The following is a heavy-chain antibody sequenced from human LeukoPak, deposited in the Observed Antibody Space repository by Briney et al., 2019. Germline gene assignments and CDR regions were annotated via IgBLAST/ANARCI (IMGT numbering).Heavy chain of an antibody. V-gene: IGHV3-23*01. CDR2: ISGSGGST. CDR3: AKTGSIVVVPAALYYFDY. D-gene: IGHD2-2*01. Sequence: GGSLRLSCAASGFTFSSYAMSWVRQAPGKGLEWVSAISGSGGSTYYADSVKGRFTISRDNSKNTLYLQMNSLRAEDTAVYYCAKTGSIVVVPAALYYFDYWGQGTLVTVSS. CDR1: GFTFSSYA. J-gene: IGHJ4*02.